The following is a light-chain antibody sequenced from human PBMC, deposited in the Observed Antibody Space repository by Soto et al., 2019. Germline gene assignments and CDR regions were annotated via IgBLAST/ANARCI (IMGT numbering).Light chain of an antibody. Sequence: QSALTQPASVSGSPGQSITISCTGTASDVGGYNYVSWYQQHPGKAPKLMIHAVSNRPSGISSRFSGSKSGNTASLTISGLQSEDEADHFCCSYTSRTTYVFGTGTKVTVL. CDR3: CSYTSRTTYV. V-gene: IGLV2-14*01. CDR2: AVS. CDR1: ASDVGGYNY. J-gene: IGLJ1*01.